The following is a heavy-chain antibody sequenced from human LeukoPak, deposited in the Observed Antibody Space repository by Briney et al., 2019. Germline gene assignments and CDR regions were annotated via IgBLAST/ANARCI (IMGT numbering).Heavy chain of an antibody. Sequence: GGSLRLSCAASGFTFSSSWMAWVRQAPGKGLEWVGNIKEDGTAKNYVVSVRGRFTISRDNAKNSLYLQMNSLRAEDTAVYYCTSIGGPYWGQGTLVTVSS. CDR2: IKEDGTAK. CDR3: TSIGGPY. CDR1: GFTFSSSW. J-gene: IGHJ4*02. V-gene: IGHV3-7*01.